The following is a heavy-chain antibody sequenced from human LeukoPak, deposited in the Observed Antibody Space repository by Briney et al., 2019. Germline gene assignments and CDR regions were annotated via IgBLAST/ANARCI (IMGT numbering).Heavy chain of an antibody. V-gene: IGHV4-34*01. D-gene: IGHD3-16*02. J-gene: IGHJ6*03. Sequence: SETLSLTCAVYGGSFSGYYWSWIRQPPGKGLEWIGEINHSGSTNYNPSLKSRVTISVDTSKNQFSLKLTSVTAADTAVYYCASVIGIRYYYYMDVWGKGTTVTISS. CDR2: INHSGST. CDR3: ASVIGIRYYYYMDV. CDR1: GGSFSGYY.